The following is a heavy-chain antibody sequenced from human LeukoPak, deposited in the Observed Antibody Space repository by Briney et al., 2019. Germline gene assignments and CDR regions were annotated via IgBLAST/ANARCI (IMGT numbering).Heavy chain of an antibody. V-gene: IGHV3-48*01. CDR3: AKAQGGSGRYRDAFDI. CDR1: GFTFSSYS. J-gene: IGHJ3*02. D-gene: IGHD3-10*01. Sequence: TGGSLRLSCAASGFTFSSYSMNWVRQAPGKGLEWVSYISSSSSTIYYADSVKGRFTISRDNAKNSLYLQMNSLRAEDTAVYYCAKAQGGSGRYRDAFDIWGQGTMVTVSS. CDR2: ISSSSSTI.